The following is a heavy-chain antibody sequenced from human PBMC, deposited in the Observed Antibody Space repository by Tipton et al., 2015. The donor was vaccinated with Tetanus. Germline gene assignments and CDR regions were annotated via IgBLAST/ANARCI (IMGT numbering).Heavy chain of an antibody. CDR3: TKEDYPSTWRYFAH. Sequence: SLRLSCTASGFKFTNYAMSWVRQAPGKGLEWVSSISGYGETTYYADSLRGRLTTSRDSSKNTLYLEMTSLRAEDTAIYYCTKEDYPSTWRYFAHWGQGALVTVSS. J-gene: IGHJ4*02. CDR2: ISGYGETT. V-gene: IGHV3-23*01. CDR1: GFKFTNYA. D-gene: IGHD4-11*01.